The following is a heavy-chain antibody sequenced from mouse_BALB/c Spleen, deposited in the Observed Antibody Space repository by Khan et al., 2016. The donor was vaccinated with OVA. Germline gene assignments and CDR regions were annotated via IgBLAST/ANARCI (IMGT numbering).Heavy chain of an antibody. V-gene: IGHV1-5*01. CDR2: IYPGNSDT. J-gene: IGHJ2*01. CDR3: TRNGFGNYESWDY. CDR1: GYTFTSYW. D-gene: IGHD2-1*01. Sequence: VQLKESGTVLARPGASVKMSCKASGYTFTSYWMHWIKQRPGQGLEWIGAIYPGNSDTNYNQRFKGKAKLTAVTSTSPAYLELNSLTNEDPAVYYGTRNGFGNYESWDYWGQGTTLTVSS.